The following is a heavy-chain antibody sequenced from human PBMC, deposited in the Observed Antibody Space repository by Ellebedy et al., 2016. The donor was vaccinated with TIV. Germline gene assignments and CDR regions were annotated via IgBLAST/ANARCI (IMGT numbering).Heavy chain of an antibody. J-gene: IGHJ4*02. Sequence: PGGSLRLSCAASGFRFSDYYMSWIRQAPGKGLEWVSNISPSISFTNYADSVKGRFTISRDNGQNSLFLQMNSLRVADTAVYYCVREGCSGGSCSLADYDYWGQGTPVTVSS. D-gene: IGHD2-15*01. CDR1: GFRFSDYY. CDR3: VREGCSGGSCSLADYDY. CDR2: ISPSISFT. V-gene: IGHV3-11*06.